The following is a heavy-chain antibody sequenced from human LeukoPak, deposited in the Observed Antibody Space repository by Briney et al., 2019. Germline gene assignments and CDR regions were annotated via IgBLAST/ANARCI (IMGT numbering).Heavy chain of an antibody. CDR3: ARLRNDYDWYFDL. D-gene: IGHD4-17*01. Sequence: SQTLSLTCTVSGGSISSGSYYWSWIRQPAGKGLEWIGRIYTSGSTNYNPSLKSRVTISVDTSKNQFSLKLSSVTAADTAVYYCARLRNDYDWYFDLWGRGTLVTVSS. CDR1: GGSISSGSYY. J-gene: IGHJ2*01. V-gene: IGHV4-61*02. CDR2: IYTSGST.